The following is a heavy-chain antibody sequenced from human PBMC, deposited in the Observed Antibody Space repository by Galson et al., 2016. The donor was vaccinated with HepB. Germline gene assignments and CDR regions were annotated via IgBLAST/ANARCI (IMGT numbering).Heavy chain of an antibody. V-gene: IGHV4-31*03. J-gene: IGHJ4*02. D-gene: IGHD3-3*01. CDR1: GGSISGGGYY. CDR3: ARGPNYDFWSGYRGFSFDI. Sequence: TLSLTCTVSGGSISGGGYYWSWIRQHPGKGLEWIGCIYHSGSGSTYYNPSLKSRVTISVDTSKNQFSLNLNSVTAADTAVYYCARGPNYDFWSGYRGFSFDIWGQGTLVAVSS. CDR2: IYHSGSGST.